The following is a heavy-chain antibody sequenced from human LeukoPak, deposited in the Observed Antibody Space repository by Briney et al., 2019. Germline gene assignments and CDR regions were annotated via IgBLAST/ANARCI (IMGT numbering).Heavy chain of an antibody. CDR1: GFTFSSYS. CDR3: AKRGSPWWYYYMDA. V-gene: IGHV3-21*04. D-gene: IGHD2-8*02. Sequence: GGSLILSFAASGFTFSSYSMNWVRQARGKGLEWVSSISSSSSYIYYADSVKGRFTISRDNAKNSLYLQMNSLRAEDTAVYYCAKRGSPWWYYYMDAWGKGTTVTVSS. J-gene: IGHJ6*03. CDR2: ISSSSSYI.